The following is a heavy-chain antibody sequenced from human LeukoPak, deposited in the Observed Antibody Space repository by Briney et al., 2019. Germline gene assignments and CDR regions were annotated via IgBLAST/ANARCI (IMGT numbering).Heavy chain of an antibody. J-gene: IGHJ4*02. V-gene: IGHV4-34*01. CDR2: INHSGST. Sequence: SETLSPTCAVYGASSSGDSWSWIRSPPGKGLEWIGVINHSGSTNYTPSLKSRVTTSVDTSKNQFSLKLSSVTAADAAVYYCARGSLGPAARGNYFDYWGQGTLVTVSS. CDR3: ARGSLGPAARGNYFDY. D-gene: IGHD2-2*01. CDR1: GASSSGDS.